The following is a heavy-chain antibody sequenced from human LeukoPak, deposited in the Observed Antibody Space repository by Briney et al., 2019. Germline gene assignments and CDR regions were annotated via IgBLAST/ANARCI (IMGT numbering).Heavy chain of an antibody. CDR2: IKQDGSEK. D-gene: IGHD1-7*01. Sequence: PEGSLRLSCAASGFTFSSYWMSWVRQAPGKGLEWVANIKQDGSEKYYVDSVKGRFTISRGNAKNSLYLQMNSLRAEDTAVYYCARALRGNWNYAKLYYFDYWGQGTLVTVSS. J-gene: IGHJ4*02. CDR1: GFTFSSYW. V-gene: IGHV3-7*01. CDR3: ARALRGNWNYAKLYYFDY.